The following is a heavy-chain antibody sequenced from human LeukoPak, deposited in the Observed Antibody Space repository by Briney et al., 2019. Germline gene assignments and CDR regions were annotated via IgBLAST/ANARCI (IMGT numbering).Heavy chain of an antibody. D-gene: IGHD2-15*01. J-gene: IGHJ4*02. CDR1: GFTFSSYW. Sequence: PGGSLRLSCAASGFTFSSYWTSWVRQAPGKGLEWVANIKQDGSEKYYVDSVKGRFTISRDNAKNSLYLQMNSLRAEDTAVYYCARDVVVAATHYFDYWGQGTLVTVSS. CDR2: IKQDGSEK. V-gene: IGHV3-7*01. CDR3: ARDVVVAATHYFDY.